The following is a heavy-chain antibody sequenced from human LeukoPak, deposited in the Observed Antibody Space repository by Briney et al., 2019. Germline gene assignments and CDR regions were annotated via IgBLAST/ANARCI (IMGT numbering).Heavy chain of an antibody. CDR3: AKRPSDYGDYVTYFDY. CDR2: ISDDGRNK. Sequence: GGSLRLSCAASGFSFISYGMHWVRQAPGKGLEWVGVISDDGRNKKYADSVKGRFTISRDNSKDTLYLQMSSLRDEDTAVYYCAKRPSDYGDYVTYFDYWGQGTLVTVSS. CDR1: GFSFISYG. J-gene: IGHJ4*02. D-gene: IGHD4-17*01. V-gene: IGHV3-30*18.